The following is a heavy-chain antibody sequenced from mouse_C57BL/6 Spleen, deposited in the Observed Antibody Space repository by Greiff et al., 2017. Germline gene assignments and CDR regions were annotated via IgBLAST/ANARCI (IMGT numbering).Heavy chain of an antibody. CDR3: ARSTTGAMDY. CDR1: GYAFTNYL. J-gene: IGHJ4*01. Sequence: VQLQQSGAELVRPGTSVKVSCKASGYAFTNYLIEWVKQRPGQGLEWIGVINPGSGGTNYNEKFKGKATLTADKSSRNAYMQLSSLTSEDSAVYFWARSTTGAMDYWGQGTSVTVSS. V-gene: IGHV1-54*01. CDR2: INPGSGGT. D-gene: IGHD1-1*01.